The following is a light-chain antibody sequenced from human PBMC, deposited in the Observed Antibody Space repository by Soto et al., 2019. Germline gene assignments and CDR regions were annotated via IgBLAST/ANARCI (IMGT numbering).Light chain of an antibody. CDR2: DVS. V-gene: IGLV2-14*01. CDR3: SSYTSSSTVV. Sequence: QSVLTQPASVSGSPGQSITISCTGTSRDVGGYNYVSWYQQHPGKDPKRMIYDVSNRPSGVSNRFSGSKSGNTASLTISGLQAEDEADYYCSSYTSSSTVVFGGGTKLTVL. J-gene: IGLJ2*01. CDR1: SRDVGGYNY.